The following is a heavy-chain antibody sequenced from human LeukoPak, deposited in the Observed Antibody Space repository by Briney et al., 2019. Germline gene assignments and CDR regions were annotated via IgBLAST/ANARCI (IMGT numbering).Heavy chain of an antibody. CDR1: GGSISSHY. V-gene: IGHV4-59*11. D-gene: IGHD3-3*01. CDR3: ARQGTQRDYDFWSGANWFDP. Sequence: TSETLSLTCTVSGGSISSHYWSWIRQPPGKGLEWIGYIYYSGSTNYNPSLKSRVTISVDTSKNQFSLKLSPVTAADTAVYYCARQGTQRDYDFWSGANWFDPWGQGTLVTVSS. J-gene: IGHJ5*02. CDR2: IYYSGST.